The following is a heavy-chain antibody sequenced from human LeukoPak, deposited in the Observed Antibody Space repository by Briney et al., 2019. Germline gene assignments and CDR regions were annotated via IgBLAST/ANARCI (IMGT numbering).Heavy chain of an antibody. CDR3: ARDSKGDFVFDY. CDR2: IYSGGST. D-gene: IGHD2-21*02. CDR1: GFTVSSNY. V-gene: IGHV3-53*01. J-gene: IGHJ4*02. Sequence: GGSLRLSCAASGFTVSSNYMSWVRQAPGKGLEWVSVIYSGGSTYYADSVKGRFTISRDNSKNTQYLQMNSLRAEDTAVYYCARDSKGDFVFDYWGQGTLVTVSS.